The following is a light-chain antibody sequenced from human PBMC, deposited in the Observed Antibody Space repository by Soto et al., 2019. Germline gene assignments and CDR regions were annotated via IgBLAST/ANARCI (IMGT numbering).Light chain of an antibody. V-gene: IGKV3D-20*02. CDR1: QSVSSSY. CDR3: QQRGGWPLT. CDR2: GAS. J-gene: IGKJ4*01. Sequence: EIVLTQSPGTLSLSPGERATLSCRASQSVSSSYLAWYQQKPGQAPRLLIYGASSRATGIPDRFSGSGSGTDFTLAIDNLEPEDFAVYYCQQRGGWPLTFGGGTKVEIK.